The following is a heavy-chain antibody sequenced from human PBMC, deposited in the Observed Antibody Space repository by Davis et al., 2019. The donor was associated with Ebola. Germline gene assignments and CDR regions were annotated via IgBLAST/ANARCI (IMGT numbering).Heavy chain of an antibody. CDR3: AKESQSRSGYDFDY. D-gene: IGHD5-12*01. CDR1: GFTFSNAW. CDR2: IKSKTDGGTT. V-gene: IGHV3-15*01. Sequence: GESLKISCAASGFTFSNAWMSWVRQAPGKGLEWVGRIKSKTDGGTTDYAAPVKGRFTISRDDSKNTLYLQMNSLKTEDTAVYYCAKESQSRSGYDFDYWGQGTLVTVSS. J-gene: IGHJ4*02.